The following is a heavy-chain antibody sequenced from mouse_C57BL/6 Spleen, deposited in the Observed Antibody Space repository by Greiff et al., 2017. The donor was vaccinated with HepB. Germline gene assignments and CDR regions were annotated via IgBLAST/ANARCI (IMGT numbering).Heavy chain of an antibody. CDR3: TSASTVVATGYFDY. D-gene: IGHD1-1*01. CDR2: ILPGSGST. V-gene: IGHV1-9*01. CDR1: GYTFTGYW. J-gene: IGHJ2*01. Sequence: VQLQQSGAELMKPGASVKLSCKATGYTFTGYWIEWVKQRPGHGLEWIGEILPGSGSTNYNEKFKGKATFTADTSSNTAYLQLSSLTTEDSAIYYCTSASTVVATGYFDYWGQGTTLTVSS.